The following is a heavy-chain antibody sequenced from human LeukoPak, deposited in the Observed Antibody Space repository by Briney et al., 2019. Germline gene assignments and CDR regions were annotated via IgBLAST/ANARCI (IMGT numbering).Heavy chain of an antibody. CDR2: IDPINDRA. CDR3: AREMGWLRGDEYPNYFDY. Sequence: SVKVSCKASGVTFTSYAMNWVRQAPEQGLEWMGRIDPINDRANYAQKFQGRVTITRYASTSTAYMARSRWGSEDTAVYYWAREMGWLRGDEYPNYFDYWGQGTLVTVSS. V-gene: IGHV1-69*05. D-gene: IGHD5-12*01. CDR1: GVTFTSYA. J-gene: IGHJ4*02.